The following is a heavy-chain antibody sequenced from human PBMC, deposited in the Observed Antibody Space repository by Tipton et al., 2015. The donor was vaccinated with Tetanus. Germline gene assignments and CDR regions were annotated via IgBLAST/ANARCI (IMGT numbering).Heavy chain of an antibody. V-gene: IGHV4-30-4*01. CDR3: SNGKSDPSTHYFDY. D-gene: IGHD4-11*01. J-gene: IGHJ4*02. CDR2: IYYSGST. CDR1: GGSISSGDYY. Sequence: TLSLTCTVSGGSISSGDYYWSWIRQPPGKGLEWIGYIYYSGSTYYNPSLKSRVTISVDTSKNQFSLKLSSVAAADTAVYYCSNGKSDPSTHYFDYWGQGTRVTVSS.